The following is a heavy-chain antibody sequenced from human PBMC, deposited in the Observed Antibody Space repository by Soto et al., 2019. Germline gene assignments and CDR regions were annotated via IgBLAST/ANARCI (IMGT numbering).Heavy chain of an antibody. V-gene: IGHV1-18*01. CDR1: GYTFTSYG. CDR3: ARDWFGIDY. Sequence: QVQLVQSGAEVKKPGASVKVSCKASGYTFTSYGISWVRQAPGQGLEWMGWINPYNGNTNYAQKLQGRVTMTTDTSPNTAYMELRARRSDDAAVYYCARDWFGIDYWGREPWSPSPQ. D-gene: IGHD3-16*01. J-gene: IGHJ4*02. CDR2: INPYNGNT.